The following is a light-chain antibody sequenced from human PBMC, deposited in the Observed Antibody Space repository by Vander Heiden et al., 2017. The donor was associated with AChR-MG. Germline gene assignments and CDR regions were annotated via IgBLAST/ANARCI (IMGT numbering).Light chain of an antibody. J-gene: IGLJ2*01. CDR2: YDD. V-gene: IGLV1-36*01. Sequence: QSVLPQPRSVSEVPGQTVTIPCSGSSSNIENSPVNWYQQVPGKAHKLLIYYDDLMPSGVSDRFSGSRSGTSASLSISGLQSEDEADYYCAAWDAGLNYVIFGGGTKLTVL. CDR1: SSNIENSP. CDR3: AAWDAGLNYVI.